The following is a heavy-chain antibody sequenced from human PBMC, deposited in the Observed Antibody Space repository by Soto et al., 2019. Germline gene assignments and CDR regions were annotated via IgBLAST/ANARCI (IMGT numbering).Heavy chain of an antibody. V-gene: IGHV4-30-2*01. J-gene: IGHJ5*02. Sequence: PSETLSLTCAVSGGPISSGGYSWSRIRQPPGKGLEWIGYIYHSGSTYYNPSLKSRVTISVDRSKNQFSLTLSSVTAADTAVYYCARVNYDFWSGYSPYNWFDPWGQGTLVTVSS. D-gene: IGHD3-3*01. CDR2: IYHSGST. CDR3: ARVNYDFWSGYSPYNWFDP. CDR1: GGPISSGGYS.